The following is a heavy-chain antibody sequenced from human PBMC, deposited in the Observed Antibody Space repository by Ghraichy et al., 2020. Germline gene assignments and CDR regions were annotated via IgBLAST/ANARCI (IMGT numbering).Heavy chain of an antibody. CDR2: IKQDGSEE. CDR3: ARDGPSTVAKMIWAFDI. J-gene: IGHJ3*02. Sequence: GGSLRLSCAASGFTFSNYWMSWVRQAPGKGLEWVANIKQDGSEEYYVDSVKGRFTISRDNAKNSLYLQMNSLRAEDTAVYYCARDGPSTVAKMIWAFDIWGQGTMVTVSS. V-gene: IGHV3-7*01. D-gene: IGHD4-23*01. CDR1: GFTFSNYW.